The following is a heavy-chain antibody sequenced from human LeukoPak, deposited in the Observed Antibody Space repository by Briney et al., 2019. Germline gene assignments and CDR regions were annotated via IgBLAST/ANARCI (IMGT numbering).Heavy chain of an antibody. V-gene: IGHV3-30-3*01. D-gene: IGHD1-20*01. CDR2: ISYDGSNK. CDR1: GFTFSSYA. CDR3: ARDWYNSGVGHY. J-gene: IGHJ4*02. Sequence: GGSLRLSCAASGFTFSSYAMHWVRQAPGKGLEWVAVISYDGSNKYYADSVKGRFTISRDNSKNTLYLQMNSLRAEDTAVYYCARDWYNSGVGHYWGQGTLVTVSS.